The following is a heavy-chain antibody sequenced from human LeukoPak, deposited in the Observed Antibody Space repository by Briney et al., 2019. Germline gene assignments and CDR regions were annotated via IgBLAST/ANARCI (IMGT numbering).Heavy chain of an antibody. CDR1: GYSISSGYY. J-gene: IGHJ4*02. CDR3: ARGRWLVVGVDY. D-gene: IGHD6-19*01. V-gene: IGHV4-38-2*02. CDR2: IYHSGST. Sequence: PSETLSLTCTVSGYSISSGYYWGWIRQPPGKGLEWIGSIYHSGSTYYNPSLKSRVTISVDTSKNQFSLKLSSVTAADTAVYYCARGRWLVVGVDYWGQGALVTVSS.